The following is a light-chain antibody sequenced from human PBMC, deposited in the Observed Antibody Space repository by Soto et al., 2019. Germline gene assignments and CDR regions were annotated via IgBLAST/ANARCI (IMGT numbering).Light chain of an antibody. CDR1: QSISSW. CDR3: QQYNSYSLT. CDR2: KAS. J-gene: IGKJ4*01. Sequence: DIPMTQSPSTLSASVGDRVTITCRASQSISSWLAWYQQKPGKAPKFLIYKASNLESGVPSRFSGSGSGTEFTLTISSLQPDDFATYYCQQYNSYSLTFGGGTKVEIK. V-gene: IGKV1-5*03.